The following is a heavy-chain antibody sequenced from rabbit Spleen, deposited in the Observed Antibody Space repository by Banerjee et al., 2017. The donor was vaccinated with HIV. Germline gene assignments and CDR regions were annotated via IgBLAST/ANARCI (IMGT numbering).Heavy chain of an antibody. D-gene: IGHD1-1*01. CDR2: INTVTGKT. CDR3: VRARPYPFVL. J-gene: IGHJ4*01. CDR1: GVSFSDKDV. V-gene: IGHV1S40*01. Sequence: QSLEESGGGLVKPEGSLTLTCKASGVSFSDKDVMCWVRQAPGKGLEWIACINTVTGKTVYASWAKGRFIMSRTSSTTVTLQMTSLTAADTATCFCVRARPYPFVLWGPGTLVTVS.